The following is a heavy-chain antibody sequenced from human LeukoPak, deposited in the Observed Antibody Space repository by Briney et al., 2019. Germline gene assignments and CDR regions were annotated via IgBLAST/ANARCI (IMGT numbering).Heavy chain of an antibody. J-gene: IGHJ4*02. CDR2: IKEDGSEK. D-gene: IGHD5-18*01. CDR1: GFTFSSYW. V-gene: IGHV3-7*03. CDR3: VSSPYYLDTEGY. Sequence: GGSLRLSCAASGFTFSSYWISWVRQAPGKGLEWVADIKEDGSEKYYVDSVKGRFTISRDNAKNSLYLRMNSLRAEDTAVYYCVSSPYYLDTEGYWGQGNLVTVSS.